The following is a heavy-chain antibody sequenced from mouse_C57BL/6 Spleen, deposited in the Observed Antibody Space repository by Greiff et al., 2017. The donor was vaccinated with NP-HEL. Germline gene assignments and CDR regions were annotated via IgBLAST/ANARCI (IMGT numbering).Heavy chain of an antibody. CDR1: GYTFTDYE. CDR3: TRDYYGSSYAMDY. CDR2: IDPETGGT. V-gene: IGHV1-15*01. D-gene: IGHD1-1*01. Sequence: QVQLQQSGAELVRPGASVTLSCKASGYTFTDYEMHWVKQTPVHGLEWIGAIDPETGGTAYNQKFKGKAILTADKSSSTAYMELRSLTSEDSAVYYGTRDYYGSSYAMDYWGQGTSVTVSS. J-gene: IGHJ4*01.